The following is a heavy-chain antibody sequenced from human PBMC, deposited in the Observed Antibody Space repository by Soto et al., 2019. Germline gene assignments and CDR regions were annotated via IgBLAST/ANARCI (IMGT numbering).Heavy chain of an antibody. J-gene: IGHJ4*02. D-gene: IGHD5-12*01. Sequence: SLTCTVSGGSISGHSWVWIRQPAGKGLEWIGHIYPSGSTSYSPSLRSRVTMSLDTSTNKIFLNLTSVTAADTAVFYCVRGRSYSVYDFWGPGTLVTVSS. CDR3: VRGRSYSVYDF. CDR2: IYPSGST. V-gene: IGHV4-4*07. CDR1: GGSISGHS.